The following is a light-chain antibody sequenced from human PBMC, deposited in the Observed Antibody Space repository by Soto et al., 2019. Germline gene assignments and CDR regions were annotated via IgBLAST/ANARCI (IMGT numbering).Light chain of an antibody. CDR2: AAS. CDR3: QKYSSGPV. CDR1: QDIRNF. V-gene: IGKV1-27*01. J-gene: IGKJ3*01. Sequence: DIQMTQSPTSLSASVGDRVTITCRASQDIRNFVAWYQQKPGKAPKLLLYAASTLQSGVPSRFSGSGSGTDFTLTINSLQPEDVATYSCQKYSSGPVFGPGTKVEIK.